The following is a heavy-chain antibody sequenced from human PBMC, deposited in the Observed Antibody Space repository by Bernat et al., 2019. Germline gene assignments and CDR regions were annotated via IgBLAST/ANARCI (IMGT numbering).Heavy chain of an antibody. Sequence: EVQLLESGGGLVQPGGSLRLSCAASGFTFSSYAMSWVRQAPGKGLEWVSAISGSGGSTYYADSVKGRFTISRDNSKNTLYLQMNSLRAEDTALYFCAKGAGSGTFYYHYYMDVWGKGTTVTVSS. V-gene: IGHV3-23*01. CDR3: AKGAGSGTFYYHYYMDV. D-gene: IGHD3-10*01. CDR1: GFTFSSYA. J-gene: IGHJ6*03. CDR2: ISGSGGST.